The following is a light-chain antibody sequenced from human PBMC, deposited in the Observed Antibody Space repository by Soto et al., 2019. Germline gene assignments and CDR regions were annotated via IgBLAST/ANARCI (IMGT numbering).Light chain of an antibody. V-gene: IGKV3-15*01. CDR3: QQYYKWPPYT. Sequence: EVVLTQSPATLYLSPGDRATLSCRASQSVSSNLAWYQQKPGQSPRLLIYGAYTRATGVPPRFSGSRSGTEFTLTISDVQSEDFAVYYWQQYYKWPPYTFRQGTKLDIK. J-gene: IGKJ2*01. CDR1: QSVSSN. CDR2: GAY.